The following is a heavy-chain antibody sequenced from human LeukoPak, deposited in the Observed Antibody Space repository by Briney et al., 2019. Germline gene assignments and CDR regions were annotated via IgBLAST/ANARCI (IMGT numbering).Heavy chain of an antibody. CDR3: ARRVVPAARKSPSYYYGMDV. Sequence: ASVKVSCKASGGTFSSYAISWVRQAPGQGLEWMGRIIPILGIANYAQKFQGRVTITADKSTSTAYMELSSLRSEDTAVYYCARRVVPAARKSPSYYYGMDVWGQGTTVTVSS. J-gene: IGHJ6*02. CDR2: IIPILGIA. V-gene: IGHV1-69*04. D-gene: IGHD2-2*01. CDR1: GGTFSSYA.